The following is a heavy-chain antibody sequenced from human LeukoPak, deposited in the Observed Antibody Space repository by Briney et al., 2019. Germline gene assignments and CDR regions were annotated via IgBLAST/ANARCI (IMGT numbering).Heavy chain of an antibody. CDR2: MDPNSGGT. CDR1: GYTFSGYY. J-gene: IGHJ4*01. D-gene: IGHD5-18*01. CDR3: ARDLGYGYGSVWHKYFDY. Sequence: GASVKVSCKASGYTFSGYYLHWVRQAPGQELEWMGHMDPNSGGTKYAQKFQGRVTMTRDTSTTSAYMELSSLIFDDTAVYYCARDLGYGYGSVWHKYFDYWGHGTLVTVSS. V-gene: IGHV1-2*06.